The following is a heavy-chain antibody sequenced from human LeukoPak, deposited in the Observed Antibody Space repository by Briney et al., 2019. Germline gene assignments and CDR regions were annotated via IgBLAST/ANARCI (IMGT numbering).Heavy chain of an antibody. D-gene: IGHD5-18*01. Sequence: GGSLRLSCAASGFSFSTYGLNWVRQAPGKGLEWVSYISSSGSPIYYADSVRGRFTISRDNAKNSLYLQMHILRAEDTAVYYCARDLRGNSYGSVDFWGQGTLVTVSS. CDR1: GFSFSTYG. V-gene: IGHV3-48*01. CDR2: ISSSGSPI. J-gene: IGHJ4*02. CDR3: ARDLRGNSYGSVDF.